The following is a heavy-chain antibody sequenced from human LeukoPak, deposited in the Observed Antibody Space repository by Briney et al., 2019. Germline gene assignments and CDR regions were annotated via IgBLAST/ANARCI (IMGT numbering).Heavy chain of an antibody. D-gene: IGHD3-22*01. CDR2: IIPIFGTA. CDR3: ARANYYYDSSGYPPGGY. V-gene: IGHV1-69*13. CDR1: GGTFSIYA. J-gene: IGHJ4*02. Sequence: SVNVSFTASGGTFSIYAISWGRQAPGQGREWVGGIIPIFGTANYAQKFQGRGTITADESTSTAYMELSSLRSEDTAVYYCARANYYYDSSGYPPGGYWGQGTLVTVSS.